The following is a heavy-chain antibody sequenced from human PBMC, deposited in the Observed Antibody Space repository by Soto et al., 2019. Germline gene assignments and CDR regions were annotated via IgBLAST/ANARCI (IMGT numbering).Heavy chain of an antibody. CDR1: GGSISSYY. CDR3: ARDGRAYCGGDCYSFDY. J-gene: IGHJ4*02. Sequence: SETLSLTCTVSGGSISSYYWSWIRQPPGKGLEWIGYIYYSGSTNYNPSLKSRVTISVDTSKNQFSLKLSSVTAADTAVYYCARDGRAYCGGDCYSFDYWGQGTLVTVSS. D-gene: IGHD2-21*02. CDR2: IYYSGST. V-gene: IGHV4-59*01.